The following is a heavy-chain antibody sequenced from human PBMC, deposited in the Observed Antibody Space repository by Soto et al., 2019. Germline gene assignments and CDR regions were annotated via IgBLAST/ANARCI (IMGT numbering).Heavy chain of an antibody. CDR3: ARDPFRIAAAGSGWFDP. Sequence: QVQLVQSGAEVKKPGSSVKVSCKASGGTFSSYAISWVRQAPGQGLEWVGGIIPIFGTANYAQKFQGRVTITADESTSTAYMELNSLRSDDTAVYYCARDPFRIAAAGSGWFDPLGQGTLVTVSS. V-gene: IGHV1-69*01. CDR2: IIPIFGTA. CDR1: GGTFSSYA. D-gene: IGHD6-13*01. J-gene: IGHJ5*02.